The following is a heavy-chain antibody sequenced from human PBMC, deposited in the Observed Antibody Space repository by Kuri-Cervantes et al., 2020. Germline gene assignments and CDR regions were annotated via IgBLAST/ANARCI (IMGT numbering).Heavy chain of an antibody. V-gene: IGHV3-30-3*01. CDR1: GFTFSSYA. J-gene: IGHJ6*02. CDR3: ARAASMDV. Sequence: GGSLRLSCAASGFTFSSYAMSWVRQAPGKGLEWVAVISYDGSNKYYADSVKGRFTISRDNSENTLYLQMNSLRAEDTAVYYCARAASMDVWGQGTTVTVSS. CDR2: ISYDGSNK.